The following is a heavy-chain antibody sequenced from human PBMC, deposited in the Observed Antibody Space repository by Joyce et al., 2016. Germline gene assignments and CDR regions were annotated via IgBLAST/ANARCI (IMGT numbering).Heavy chain of an antibody. Sequence: QVQLVQSGAEVKKPGSSVKVACKASGATFNNYAITWVRQAPGQGLEWSRGTIPIINTPNYAQRFRGRVTITVDGSASTVYMELSSLRSEDTAVYDCARDAADYGILTGYFWGQGTRVTVSS. D-gene: IGHD3-9*01. J-gene: IGHJ4*02. CDR1: GATFNNYA. CDR3: ARDAADYGILTGYF. V-gene: IGHV1-69*12. CDR2: TIPIINTP.